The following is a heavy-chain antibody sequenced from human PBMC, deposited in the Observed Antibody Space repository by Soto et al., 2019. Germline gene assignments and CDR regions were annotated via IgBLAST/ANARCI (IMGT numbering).Heavy chain of an antibody. CDR1: GGSVSSRSYY. J-gene: IGHJ5*02. CDR3: ARARKVDTAMVKGDWFDP. CDR2: MYYSGTT. V-gene: IGHV4-61*01. D-gene: IGHD5-18*01. Sequence: PSETLSLTCTVSGGSVSSRSYYWSWIRQPPGKGLEWIGHMYYSGTTNYQPSLKSRVTISADTSQNQFSLKLSSVTAADTAVYYCARARKVDTAMVKGDWFDPWGQGTLVTVSS.